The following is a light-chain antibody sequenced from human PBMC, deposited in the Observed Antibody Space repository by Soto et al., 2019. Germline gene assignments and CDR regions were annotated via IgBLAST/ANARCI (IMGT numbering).Light chain of an antibody. J-gene: IGKJ5*01. V-gene: IGKV3-11*01. CDR2: DVS. CDR1: QSVSNS. CDR3: HQRYNWPRVT. Sequence: EIVFTQSPATLSFSRGERVTLSCRASQSVSNSLAWYQQKPGQPPRLLIYDVSNRATGIPARFSGSGSGTDFTLTITSLEPEDFAVYFCHQRYNWPRVTFGQGTRLEIK.